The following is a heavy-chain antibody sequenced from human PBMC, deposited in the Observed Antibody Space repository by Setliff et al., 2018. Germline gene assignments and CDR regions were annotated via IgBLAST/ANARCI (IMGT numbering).Heavy chain of an antibody. J-gene: IGHJ3*02. CDR2: IRSKANSYAT. Sequence: PGGSLRLSCAASGFTFSGSAMHWVRQASGKGLEWVGRIRSKANSYATAYAASVKGRFTVSRDDSKNTAYLQMNSLKTEDTAVYYCTRLPPSLWFGESDAFDIWGQGTMVTVS. V-gene: IGHV3-73*01. CDR1: GFTFSGSA. CDR3: TRLPPSLWFGESDAFDI. D-gene: IGHD3-10*01.